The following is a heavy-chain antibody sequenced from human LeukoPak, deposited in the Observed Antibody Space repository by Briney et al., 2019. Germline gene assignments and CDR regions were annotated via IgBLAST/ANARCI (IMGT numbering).Heavy chain of an antibody. V-gene: IGHV4-59*01. D-gene: IGHD1-26*01. CDR3: ARVWLGGSYDY. Sequence: SETLSLTCTVSGGSISSYYWSWIRQPPGKGLEWIGYIYYSGSTNYNPSLKSRATISVDTSKNQFSLKLSSVTAADTAVYYCARVWLGGSYDYWGQGTLVTVSS. CDR1: GGSISSYY. J-gene: IGHJ4*02. CDR2: IYYSGST.